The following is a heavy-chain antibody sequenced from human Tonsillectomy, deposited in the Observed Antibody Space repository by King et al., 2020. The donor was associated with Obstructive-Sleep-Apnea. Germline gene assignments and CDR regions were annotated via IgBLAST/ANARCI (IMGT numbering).Heavy chain of an antibody. CDR2: ISYDGSNK. CDR3: ARARVDYYDSSGYYDY. Sequence: VQLVESGGGVVQPGRSLRLSCAASGFTFSSYAMHWVRQAPGKGLEWVAVISYDGSNKYYADSVKGRFTISRDNSKNTLYLQMNSLRAEDTAVYYCARARVDYYDSSGYYDYWGQGTLVTVSS. CDR1: GFTFSSYA. D-gene: IGHD3-22*01. V-gene: IGHV3-30*04. J-gene: IGHJ4*02.